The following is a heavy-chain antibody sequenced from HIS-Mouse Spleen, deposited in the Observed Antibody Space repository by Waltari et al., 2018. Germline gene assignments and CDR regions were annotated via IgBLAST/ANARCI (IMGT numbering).Heavy chain of an antibody. CDR3: AKDKHHAFDY. CDR1: GFTFSSYG. V-gene: IGHV3-30*18. J-gene: IGHJ4*02. CDR2: ISYDGSNK. Sequence: QVQLVESGGGVVQPGRSLRLSCAASGFTFSSYGMHWVRQAPGKGLEWLAGISYDGSNKYYADSGKGRFTISRDNSKNTLYLKMNSRRAEDTAVYYCAKDKHHAFDYWGQGTLVTVSS.